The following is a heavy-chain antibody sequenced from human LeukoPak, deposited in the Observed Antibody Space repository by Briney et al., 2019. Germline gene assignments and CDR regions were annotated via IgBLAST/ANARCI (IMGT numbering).Heavy chain of an antibody. D-gene: IGHD6-13*01. CDR1: GFTFSSYW. CDR2: IKQDGSEK. Sequence: GGALRLSCTASGFTFSSYWMNWVRQAPGKGLEWVANIKQDGSEKYYVDSVKGRFAISRDNAKNSLYLQMNRMRAEDTAVYYCARYIEARGIALDIWGRGTMVTVSS. J-gene: IGHJ3*02. CDR3: ARYIEARGIALDI. V-gene: IGHV3-7*04.